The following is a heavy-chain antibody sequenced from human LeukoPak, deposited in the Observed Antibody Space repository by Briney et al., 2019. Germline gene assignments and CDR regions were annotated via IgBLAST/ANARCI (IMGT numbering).Heavy chain of an antibody. CDR1: GGSISSGDYY. J-gene: IGHJ6*02. Sequence: SGTLSLTCAVSGGSISSGDYYWSWIRQPPGKGLEWIGYIYYSGSTYYNPSLKSRVTISVDTSKNQFSLKLSSVTAADTAVYYCAREMVLRFLEWRYGMDVWGQGTTVTVSS. D-gene: IGHD3-3*01. CDR3: AREMVLRFLEWRYGMDV. CDR2: IYYSGST. V-gene: IGHV4-30-4*01.